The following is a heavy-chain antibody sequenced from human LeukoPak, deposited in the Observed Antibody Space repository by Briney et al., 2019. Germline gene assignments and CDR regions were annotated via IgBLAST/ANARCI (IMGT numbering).Heavy chain of an antibody. CDR1: GASISSFY. D-gene: IGHD3-9*01. V-gene: IGHV4-59*01. CDR2: IYYSGST. Sequence: SETLSPTCTVSGASISSFYWSWIRQPPGKGLEWIGYIYYSGSTNSNPSLKGRVTISVDTSKNQFSLKVSSVTAADTAGYYRARGTSNVLGHFDWLHMDVWGKGTTVTVSS. CDR3: ARGTSNVLGHFDWLHMDV. J-gene: IGHJ6*03.